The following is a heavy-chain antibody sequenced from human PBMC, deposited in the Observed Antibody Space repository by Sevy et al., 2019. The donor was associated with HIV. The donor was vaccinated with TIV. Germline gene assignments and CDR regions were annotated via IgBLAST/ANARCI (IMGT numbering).Heavy chain of an antibody. CDR1: GFTFSSYN. J-gene: IGHJ4*02. Sequence: GGSLRLSCAASGFTFSSYNMNWVRQAPGKGLEWISSISSDSAYMYDADSVKGRFTISRDNAKNSLDLQMNGLRAEDTAVYFCARDRRTLNYHASSGYNYYFYSWGQGTLVTVSS. V-gene: IGHV3-21*01. CDR3: ARDRRTLNYHASSGYNYYFYS. D-gene: IGHD3-22*01. CDR2: ISSDSAYM.